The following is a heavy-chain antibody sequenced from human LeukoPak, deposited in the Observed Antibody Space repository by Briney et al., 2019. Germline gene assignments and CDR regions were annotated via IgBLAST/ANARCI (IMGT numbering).Heavy chain of an antibody. Sequence: GASVKVSRKASGYTFTGYYMHWVRQAPGQGLEWMGWINPNSGGTNYAQKFQGRVTMTRDTSISTAYMELSRLRSDDTAVYYCASPYCSSTSCSLDAFDIWGQGTMVTVSS. CDR3: ASPYCSSTSCSLDAFDI. V-gene: IGHV1-2*02. CDR2: INPNSGGT. CDR1: GYTFTGYY. J-gene: IGHJ3*02. D-gene: IGHD2-2*01.